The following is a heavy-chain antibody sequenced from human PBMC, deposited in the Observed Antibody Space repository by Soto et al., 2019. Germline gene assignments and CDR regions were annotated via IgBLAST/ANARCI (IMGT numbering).Heavy chain of an antibody. CDR2: VYSGGLT. J-gene: IGHJ4*02. CDR1: GFIVSSNY. V-gene: IGHV3-53*01. Sequence: EVQLVESGGGLIQPGGSLRLSCVASGFIVSSNYMGWVRQAPGKGLEWVSVVYSGGLTYYADSVKGRFTISRDDSRNMLFLQTYSLRADDTAMYYCARDYGGDSDDDYWGQGTVVTVSS. CDR3: ARDYGGDSDDDY. D-gene: IGHD2-21*02.